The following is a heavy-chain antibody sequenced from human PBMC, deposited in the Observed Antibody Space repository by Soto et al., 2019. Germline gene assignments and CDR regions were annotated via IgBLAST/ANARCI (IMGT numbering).Heavy chain of an antibody. CDR1: GGSISSYY. CDR3: ARMIGTYYYDSSGYRGGSYFDY. Sequence: PSETLSLTCTVSGGSISSYYLSWIRQPPGKGLEWIGYIYYSGSTNYNPSLKSRVTISVDTSKNQFSLKLSSVTAADTAVYYCARMIGTYYYDSSGYRGGSYFDYWGQGTLVTVSS. D-gene: IGHD3-22*01. V-gene: IGHV4-59*01. J-gene: IGHJ4*02. CDR2: IYYSGST.